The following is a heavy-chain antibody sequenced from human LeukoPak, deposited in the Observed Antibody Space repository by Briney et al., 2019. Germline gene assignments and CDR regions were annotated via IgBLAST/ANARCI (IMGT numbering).Heavy chain of an antibody. CDR1: GGSISSYY. CDR2: IYTSGST. V-gene: IGHV4-4*07. Sequence: SETLSLTCTVSGGSISSYYWSWIRQPAGKGLEWIGRIYTSGSTNYSPSLKSRVTMSVDTSKNQFSLKLSSVTAADTAVYYCARRYYYDSSGYYSGAFDIWGQGTMVTVSS. D-gene: IGHD3-22*01. CDR3: ARRYYYDSSGYYSGAFDI. J-gene: IGHJ3*02.